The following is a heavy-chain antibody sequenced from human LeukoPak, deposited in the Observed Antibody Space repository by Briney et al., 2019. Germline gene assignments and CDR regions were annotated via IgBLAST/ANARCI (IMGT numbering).Heavy chain of an antibody. J-gene: IGHJ4*02. CDR3: ARVWSHSSSSDY. V-gene: IGHV4-38-2*02. Sequence: SETLSLTCTVSGYSISSGYYWGWIRQPPGKGLEWIGEINHSGSTNYNPSLKSRVTISVDTSKNQFSLKLSSVTAADTAVYYCARVWSHSSSSDYWGQGTLVTVSS. CDR1: GYSISSGYY. CDR2: INHSGST. D-gene: IGHD6-6*01.